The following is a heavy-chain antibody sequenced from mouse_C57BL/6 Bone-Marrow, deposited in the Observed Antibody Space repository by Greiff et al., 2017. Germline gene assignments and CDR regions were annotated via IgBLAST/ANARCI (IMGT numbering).Heavy chain of an antibody. CDR1: GFTFCDYG. D-gene: IGHD2-5*01. CDR3: ARLSNLVFYAMDY. V-gene: IGHV5-15*01. J-gene: IGHJ4*01. Sequence: EVKLMESGGGLVQPGGSLKLSCAASGFTFCDYGMAWVRQAPRKGPEWVAFISNLAYSIYYADTVTGRFTISRENAKNPLYLEMSSLRSEDTAMYYCARLSNLVFYAMDYWGQGTSVTVSS. CDR2: ISNLAYSI.